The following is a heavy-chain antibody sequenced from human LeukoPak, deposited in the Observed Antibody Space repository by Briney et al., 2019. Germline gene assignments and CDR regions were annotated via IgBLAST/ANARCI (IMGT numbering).Heavy chain of an antibody. Sequence: GGSLRLSCAASGFTFSSYAMHWVRQAPGKGLEWLAVISYDGGNKYYADSVKGRFTISRDNSKNTLFLQMSSLRPEDTAIFYCTRGKEWELLTAFQHWGQGTLVTVSS. V-gene: IGHV3-30*04. D-gene: IGHD1-26*01. CDR1: GFTFSSYA. J-gene: IGHJ1*01. CDR2: ISYDGGNK. CDR3: TRGKEWELLTAFQH.